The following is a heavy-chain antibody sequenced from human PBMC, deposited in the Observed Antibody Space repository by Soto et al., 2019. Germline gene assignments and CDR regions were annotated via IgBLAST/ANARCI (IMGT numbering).Heavy chain of an antibody. Sequence: TGVSLRHSYAASGFTFNTYVMSWVRQAPGKGLEWVSEISGNSANTYYANSVKGRFTLPKDNSQNTLYPPMNSLRADDTAVYYCAKKLGPVDGRKEPLDYWGQGTLVTVSS. CDR3: AKKLGPVDGRKEPLDY. J-gene: IGHJ4*02. CDR2: ISGNSANT. CDR1: GFTFNTYV. D-gene: IGHD1-26*01. V-gene: IGHV3-23*01.